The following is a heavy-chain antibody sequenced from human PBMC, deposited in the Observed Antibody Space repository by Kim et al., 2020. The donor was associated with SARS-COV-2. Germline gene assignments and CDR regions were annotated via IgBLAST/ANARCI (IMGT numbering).Heavy chain of an antibody. J-gene: IGHJ6*02. Sequence: QEFQGRVTMTRNTSISTAYMELSSLRSEDTAVYYCASVHSHHYYYYGMDVWGQGTTVTVSS. V-gene: IGHV1-8*01. CDR3: ASVHSHHYYYYGMDV. D-gene: IGHD2-21*01.